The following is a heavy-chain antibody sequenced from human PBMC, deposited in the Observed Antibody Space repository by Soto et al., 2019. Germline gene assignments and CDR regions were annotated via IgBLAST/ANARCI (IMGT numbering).Heavy chain of an antibody. Sequence: PGGSLRLSCAASGFTFSGFGMHWVRQAPGMGLEWVAVISYDGSIKFYSDSVKGRFTVSRDNSKTTLYLQMDSLRVEDTAVYYCAKDSASGNYFDYWGQGTLVTVSS. CDR2: ISYDGSIK. CDR1: GFTFSGFG. J-gene: IGHJ4*02. V-gene: IGHV3-30*18. D-gene: IGHD1-26*01. CDR3: AKDSASGNYFDY.